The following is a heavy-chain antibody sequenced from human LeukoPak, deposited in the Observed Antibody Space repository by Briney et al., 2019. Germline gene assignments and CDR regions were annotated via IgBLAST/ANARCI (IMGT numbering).Heavy chain of an antibody. V-gene: IGHV4-34*01. CDR1: GGSFSGYY. D-gene: IGHD2-2*01. J-gene: IGHJ3*02. Sequence: PSETLSLACAVYGGSFSGYYWSWIRQPPGKGLEWIGEINHSGSTNYNPSLKSRVTISVDTSKNQFSLKLSSVTAADTAVYYCARGGATRYCSSTSCQAAFDIWGQGTMVTVSS. CDR2: INHSGST. CDR3: ARGGATRYCSSTSCQAAFDI.